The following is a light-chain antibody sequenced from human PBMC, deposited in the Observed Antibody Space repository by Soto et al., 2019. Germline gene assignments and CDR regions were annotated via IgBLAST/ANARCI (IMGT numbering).Light chain of an antibody. V-gene: IGLV3-1*01. Sequence: SYELTQPPSVSVSPGQTASITCSGDKLGDKYACWYQQKPGQSPVLVIYQDSKRPSGIPERFSGSNSGNTATLTISGTQAMDEADYYCQAWDSSTDGVVLGGGTKVTVL. CDR1: KLGDKY. J-gene: IGLJ2*01. CDR2: QDS. CDR3: QAWDSSTDGVV.